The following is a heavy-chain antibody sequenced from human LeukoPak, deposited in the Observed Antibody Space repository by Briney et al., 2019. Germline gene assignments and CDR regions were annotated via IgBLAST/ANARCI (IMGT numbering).Heavy chain of an antibody. CDR1: GFTFSSYW. Sequence: GGSLRLSCAASGFTFSSYWMHWVRQAPGKGLVWVSRINSDGSSTSYAASVKGRFTISRDNAKNTLYLQMNSLRADDTAVYYCGRANYYDSSGYPRYFDYWGQGTLVTVSS. CDR3: GRANYYDSSGYPRYFDY. D-gene: IGHD3-22*01. J-gene: IGHJ4*02. V-gene: IGHV3-74*01. CDR2: INSDGSST.